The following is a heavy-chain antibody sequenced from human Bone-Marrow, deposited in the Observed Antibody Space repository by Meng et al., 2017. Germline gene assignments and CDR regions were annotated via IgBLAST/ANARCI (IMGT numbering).Heavy chain of an antibody. CDR1: GFTFSDYY. V-gene: IGHV3-11*01. J-gene: IGHJ4*02. D-gene: IGHD5-18*01. Sequence: GESLKISCAASGFTFSDYYMNWIRQAPGKGLEWVSYISNSGHIIYYADSVKGRFTISRHNSKNTLYLQVNSLRAEDTALYYCAKYSYGLGDYFDYWGQGALVTVSS. CDR3: AKYSYGLGDYFDY. CDR2: ISNSGHII.